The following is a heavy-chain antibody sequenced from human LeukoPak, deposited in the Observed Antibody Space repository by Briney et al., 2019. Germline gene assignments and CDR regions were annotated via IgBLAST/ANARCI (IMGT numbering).Heavy chain of an antibody. V-gene: IGHV3-7*04. CDR1: GLIFSSYW. CDR2: IKKDGSEM. Sequence: GGSLRLSCEASGLIFSSYWMSWVRQAPGKGLEWVANIKKDGSEMYYVDSVKGRFTISRDNAKNTLFLQMNSLRAEDTAVYYCTRGYVGIDYWGQGTLVTVSS. J-gene: IGHJ4*02. D-gene: IGHD5-12*01. CDR3: TRGYVGIDY.